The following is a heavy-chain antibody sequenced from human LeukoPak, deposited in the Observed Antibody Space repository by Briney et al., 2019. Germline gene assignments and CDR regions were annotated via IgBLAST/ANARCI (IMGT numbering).Heavy chain of an antibody. V-gene: IGHV3-33*01. D-gene: IGHD6-6*01. CDR1: GFTFSSYG. CDR2: IWYDGSNK. J-gene: IGHJ4*02. CDR3: AREGEEYSSSAFDY. Sequence: GGSLRLSCAASGFTFSSYGMHWVRQAPGKGLEWVAVIWYDGSNKYYADSVKGRFTISRDNYKNTLYLQMSSLRAEDAAVYYCAREGEEYSSSAFDYWGQGTLVTVSS.